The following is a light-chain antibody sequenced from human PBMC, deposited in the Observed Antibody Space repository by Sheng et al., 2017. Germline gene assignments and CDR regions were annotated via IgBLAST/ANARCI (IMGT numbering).Light chain of an antibody. J-gene: IGLJ3*02. V-gene: IGLV2-14*01. Sequence: QSALTQPASVSGSPGQSITISCTGTSSDIGGYNCVSWYQQHPGKAPNYMIYDVTKRPSGVSDRFSGSKSDNTASLTISGLQAEDEADYYCSSYTSSSPWVFGGGTKLTVL. CDR3: SSYTSSSPWV. CDR2: DVT. CDR1: SSDIGGYNC.